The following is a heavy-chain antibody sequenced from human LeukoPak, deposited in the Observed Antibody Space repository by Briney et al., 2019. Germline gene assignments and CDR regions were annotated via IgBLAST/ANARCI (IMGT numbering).Heavy chain of an antibody. J-gene: IGHJ4*02. Sequence: GGSLRLSCAASGFTFSSYGMHWVRQAPGKGLEWVAVIWYDGSNKYYADSVKGRFTISRDNSKNTLYLQMNSLRAEDTAVYYCAKNTVGSFWSAIDYWGQGTLATVSS. V-gene: IGHV3-33*06. CDR2: IWYDGSNK. D-gene: IGHD3-3*01. CDR3: AKNTVGSFWSAIDY. CDR1: GFTFSSYG.